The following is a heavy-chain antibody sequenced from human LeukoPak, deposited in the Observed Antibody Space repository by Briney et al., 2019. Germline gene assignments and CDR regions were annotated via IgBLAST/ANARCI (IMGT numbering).Heavy chain of an antibody. CDR1: GFTFSSYA. J-gene: IGHJ5*02. CDR2: ISSSGSTI. D-gene: IGHD3-16*01. V-gene: IGHV3-48*03. Sequence: GGSLRLSCAASGFTFSSYAMNWVRQAPGKGLEWVSYISSSGSTIYYADSVKGRFTISRDNAKNSLYLQMNSLRAEDTAVYYCAREWGNNWFDPWGQGTLVTVSS. CDR3: AREWGNNWFDP.